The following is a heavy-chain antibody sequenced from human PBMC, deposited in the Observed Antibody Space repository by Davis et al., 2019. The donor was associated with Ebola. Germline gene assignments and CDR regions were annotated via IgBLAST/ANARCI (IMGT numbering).Heavy chain of an antibody. J-gene: IGHJ6*03. V-gene: IGHV3-72*01. D-gene: IGHD3-10*01. CDR1: GFSFSDYY. Sequence: PGGSLRLSCAASGFSFSDYYMSWIRQAPGKGLEWVGRTRNKAKSYTTEYAASVKGRFSISRDDSKNSLYLQMNSLKTEDTAVYHCARAASYRNYYYMDVWGKGTTVTVSS. CDR2: TRNKAKSYTT. CDR3: ARAASYRNYYYMDV.